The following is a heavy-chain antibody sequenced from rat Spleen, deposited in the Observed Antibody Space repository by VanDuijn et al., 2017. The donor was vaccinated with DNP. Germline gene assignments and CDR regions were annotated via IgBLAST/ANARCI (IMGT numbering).Heavy chain of an antibody. J-gene: IGHJ2*01. CDR2: IIGSGGST. D-gene: IGHD4-3*01. CDR3: VRWNSGHFDY. V-gene: IGHV5-7*01. Sequence: EVQLVESGGGSVQPGRSLKLSCGASGFIFSDYNMAWVRQAPKKGLEWVATIIGSGGSTYYPNSVKGRFTISRDNAKSTLYLQMNSLRSEDMATYYCVRWNSGHFDYWGQGVMVTVSS. CDR1: GFIFSDYN.